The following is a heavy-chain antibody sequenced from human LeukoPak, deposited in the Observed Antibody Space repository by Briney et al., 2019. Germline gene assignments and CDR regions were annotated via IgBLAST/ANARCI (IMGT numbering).Heavy chain of an antibody. Sequence: GGSLRLSCAASGFTFSNAWMSWVRQAPGKGLEWVGRIKSKTDGGTTDYAAPVKGRFTISRDDSKNTLYLQMNSLRAADTAVYYCAKDQDIVVVIAAKGGYFDYWGQGTLVTVSS. V-gene: IGHV3-15*01. CDR3: AKDQDIVVVIAAKGGYFDY. CDR1: GFTFSNAW. CDR2: IKSKTDGGTT. J-gene: IGHJ4*02. D-gene: IGHD2-15*01.